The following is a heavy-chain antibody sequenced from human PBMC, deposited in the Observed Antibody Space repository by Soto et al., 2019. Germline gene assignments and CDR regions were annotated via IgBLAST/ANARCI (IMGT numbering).Heavy chain of an antibody. D-gene: IGHD6-25*01. Sequence: GGSLRLSCAASGFTFSSYSMNWVRQAPGKGLEWVSYISSSSSTIYYADSVKGRFTISRDNAKNSLYLQMNSLRAEDTAVYYCARLGSQRIFDYWGQGTLVTVSS. CDR1: GFTFSSYS. CDR2: ISSSSSTI. J-gene: IGHJ4*02. V-gene: IGHV3-48*01. CDR3: ARLGSQRIFDY.